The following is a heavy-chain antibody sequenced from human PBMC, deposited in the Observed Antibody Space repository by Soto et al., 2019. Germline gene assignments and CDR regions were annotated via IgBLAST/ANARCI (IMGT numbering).Heavy chain of an antibody. Sequence: ASVKVSCKAAGYTFTGDYIHWVRQAPGQGLEWMGWINPNSGGTNYAQKFQGWVTMTRDTSISTAYMELSRLRSDDTAVYYCARALYCSSTRCHAKSGAFDIWGQGTMVTVSS. CDR2: INPNSGGT. D-gene: IGHD2-2*01. V-gene: IGHV1-2*04. CDR3: ARALYCSSTRCHAKSGAFDI. J-gene: IGHJ3*02. CDR1: GYTFTGDY.